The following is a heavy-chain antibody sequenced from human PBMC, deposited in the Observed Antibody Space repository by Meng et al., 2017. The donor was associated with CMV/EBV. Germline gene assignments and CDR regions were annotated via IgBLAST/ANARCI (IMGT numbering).Heavy chain of an antibody. V-gene: IGHV3-48*03. CDR2: ISSSGSTI. D-gene: IGHD6-6*01. Sequence: GESLKISCAASGFTFSSYEMNWVRQAPGKGLEWVSYISSSGSTIYYADSVKGRFTISRDNAKNSLYLQMNSLRAEDTAVYYCARGLLRPYSSSSGSGYFDYWGQGTLVTVSS. CDR1: GFTFSSYE. CDR3: ARGLLRPYSSSSGSGYFDY. J-gene: IGHJ4*02.